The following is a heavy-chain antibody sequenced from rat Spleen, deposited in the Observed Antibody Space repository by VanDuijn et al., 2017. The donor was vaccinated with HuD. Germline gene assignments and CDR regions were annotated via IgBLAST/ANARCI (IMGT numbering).Heavy chain of an antibody. CDR3: TRARSRLRRVRVMDA. J-gene: IGHJ4*01. V-gene: IGHV5-31*01. Sequence: EVQLVESGGGLVQPGRSLKLSCVASGFTFNNYWMTWIRQAPGKGLEWVASITNTGGSTYYPDSVKGRFTISRDNAKSTLYLQMNSLRAEDTATYYCTRARSRLRRVRVMDAWGQGASVTVSS. D-gene: IGHD1-11*01. CDR2: ITNTGGST. CDR1: GFTFNNYW.